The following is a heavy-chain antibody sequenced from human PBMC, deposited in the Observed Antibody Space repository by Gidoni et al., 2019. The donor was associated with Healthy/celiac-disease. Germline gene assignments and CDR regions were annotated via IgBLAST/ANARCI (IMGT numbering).Heavy chain of an antibody. CDR2: IYSGGST. D-gene: IGHD6-13*01. J-gene: IGHJ4*02. Sequence: EVQLVEYGGGLVEPGGSLRRSCAAAGVSVSSNYRSCGRQAPGEGLEEVSVIYSGGSTYIADSVKGRFTFTRDNSKNTLYLQMNSLRAGATAMYVCARGASSSCAGVYVGWCQGTLVTVSS. CDR1: GVSVSSNY. V-gene: IGHV3-66*01. CDR3: ARGASSSCAGVYVG.